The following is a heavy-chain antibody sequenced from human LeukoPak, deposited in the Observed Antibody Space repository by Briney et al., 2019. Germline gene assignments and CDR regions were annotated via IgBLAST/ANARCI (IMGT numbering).Heavy chain of an antibody. J-gene: IGHJ4*02. CDR1: GGSFSGYY. V-gene: IGHV4-34*01. CDR3: ARGSGIAVAPVG. D-gene: IGHD6-19*01. CDR2: INHSGRT. Sequence: PSETLSLTCAVYGGSFSGYYWSWIRQPPGKGLEWIGEINHSGRTNYNPSLKSRVTISVDTSKNQFSLKLSSVTAADTAVYYCARGSGIAVAPVGWGQGTLVTVSS.